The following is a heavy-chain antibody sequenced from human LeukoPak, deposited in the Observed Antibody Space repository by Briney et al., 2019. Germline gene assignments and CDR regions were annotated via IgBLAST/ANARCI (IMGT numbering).Heavy chain of an antibody. CDR2: IKQDGSEK. V-gene: IGHV3-7*01. J-gene: IGHJ4*02. Sequence: PGGSLRLSCAASGFTFSSYWMSWVRQAPGKGLEWVANIKQDGSEKYYVDSVKGRFTISRDNAKNSLYLQMNSLRAEDTAVYYCARDQKGDGYNSRFDYWGQGTLVTVSS. CDR1: GFTFSSYW. CDR3: ARDQKGDGYNSRFDY. D-gene: IGHD5-24*01.